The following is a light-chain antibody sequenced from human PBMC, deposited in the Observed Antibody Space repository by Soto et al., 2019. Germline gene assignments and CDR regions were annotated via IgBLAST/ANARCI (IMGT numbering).Light chain of an antibody. CDR1: SSDVGGYNY. Sequence: QSALTQPRSVSGSPGQSVTISCTGTSSDVGGYNYVSWYQHHPGKAPKFIIFDVSSRPSGVPDRFSGSKSGNTAYLTISGLQAEDEADYYCCSLASGNIFRVFGGGTKLTVL. V-gene: IGLV2-11*01. CDR2: DVS. J-gene: IGLJ2*01. CDR3: CSLASGNIFRV.